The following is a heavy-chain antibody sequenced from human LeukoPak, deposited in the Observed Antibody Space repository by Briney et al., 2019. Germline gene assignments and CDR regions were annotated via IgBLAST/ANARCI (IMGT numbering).Heavy chain of an antibody. CDR2: INPNSGGT. J-gene: IGHJ4*02. Sequence: ASVKVSCKASGGTXSSYAISWVRQAPGQGLEWMGWINPNSGGTNYAQKFQGRVTMTRDTSISTAYMELSRLRSDDTAVYYCARGWATVVTSLGGYWGQGTLVTVSS. CDR1: GGTXSSYA. D-gene: IGHD4-23*01. CDR3: ARGWATVVTSLGGY. V-gene: IGHV1-2*02.